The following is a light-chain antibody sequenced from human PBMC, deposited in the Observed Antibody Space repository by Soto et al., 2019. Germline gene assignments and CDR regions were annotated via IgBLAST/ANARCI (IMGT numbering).Light chain of an antibody. CDR1: SSDVGSYNL. CDR2: EVT. V-gene: IGLV2-23*02. CDR3: CSYAGSSTWV. J-gene: IGLJ3*02. Sequence: QSALTQPASVSGSPGQSITISCTGTSSDVGSYNLVSWYQQHPGKAPKLMIYEVTKRPSGVSNRFSAFKSGNTASLTISGLQAEDDADYYCCSYAGSSTWVFGGGTKLTGL.